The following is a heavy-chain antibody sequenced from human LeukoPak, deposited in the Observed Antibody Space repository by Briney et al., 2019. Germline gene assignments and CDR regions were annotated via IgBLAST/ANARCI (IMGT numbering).Heavy chain of an antibody. CDR1: GGSISSSSYY. D-gene: IGHD3-3*01. CDR2: IYYSGST. Sequence: SETLSLTCTVSGGSISSSSYYWGWIRQPPGKELEWIGSIYYSGSTYYKPSLKSRVTISVDTSKNQFSLKLSSVTAADTAVYYCARDRDYDFWSGNWFDPWGQGTLVTVSS. J-gene: IGHJ5*02. V-gene: IGHV4-39*07. CDR3: ARDRDYDFWSGNWFDP.